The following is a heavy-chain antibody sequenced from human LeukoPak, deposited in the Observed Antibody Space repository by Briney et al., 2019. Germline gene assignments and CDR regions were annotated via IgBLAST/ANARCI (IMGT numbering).Heavy chain of an antibody. Sequence: ASVKVSCKASGDTFINDYIHWVRQAPGQGLEWMGVSNPGGGATTYAQKFQGRVTMTRDMSTSTVYMELRSLRSADTAVYYCARGNDGWPHYYYYFMDVWGKGTTVTISS. CDR2: SNPGGGAT. CDR3: ARGNDGWPHYYYYFMDV. J-gene: IGHJ6*03. D-gene: IGHD1-1*01. V-gene: IGHV1-46*01. CDR1: GDTFINDY.